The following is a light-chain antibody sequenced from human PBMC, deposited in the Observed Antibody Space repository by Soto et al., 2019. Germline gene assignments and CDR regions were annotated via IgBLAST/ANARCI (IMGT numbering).Light chain of an antibody. J-gene: IGLJ2*01. Sequence: QSALTQPRSASGSPGQSITISCTGTSSDVGGYNYVSWYQQHPAKAPKLIIFDVSKRPSGVPNRFSGSKSGNTASLTVSGLQAEDEADYYCSSFAGSPVVFGGGTKVTVL. CDR1: SSDVGGYNY. CDR2: DVS. V-gene: IGLV2-11*01. CDR3: SSFAGSPVV.